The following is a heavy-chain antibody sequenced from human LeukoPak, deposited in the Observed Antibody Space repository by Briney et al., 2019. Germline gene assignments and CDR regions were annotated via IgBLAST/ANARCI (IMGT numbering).Heavy chain of an antibody. D-gene: IGHD6-13*01. CDR3: ARHSKQQLVLGGFDY. V-gene: IGHV3-53*01. Sequence: GGSLRLSCAASGFTVSSNYMSWVRQAPGKGLEWVSVIYSGGSTYYADSVKGRFTISRDNSKNTLYLQMNSLKAEGTAVYYCARHSKQQLVLGGFDYWGQGTLVTVSS. CDR1: GFTVSSNY. J-gene: IGHJ4*02. CDR2: IYSGGST.